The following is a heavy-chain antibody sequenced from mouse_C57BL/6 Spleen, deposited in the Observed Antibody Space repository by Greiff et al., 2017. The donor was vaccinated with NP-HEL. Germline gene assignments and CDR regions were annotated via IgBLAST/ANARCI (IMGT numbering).Heavy chain of an antibody. D-gene: IGHD2-4*01. CDR1: GYAFSSSW. CDR3: ARDDYDGGAMDY. CDR2: IYPGDGDT. Sequence: VKLMESGPELVKPGASVKISCKASGYAFSSSWMNWVKQRPGKGLEWIGRIYPGDGDTNYNGKFKGKATLTADKSSSTAYMQLSSLTSEDSAVYFCARDDYDGGAMDYWGQGTSVTVSS. J-gene: IGHJ4*01. V-gene: IGHV1-82*01.